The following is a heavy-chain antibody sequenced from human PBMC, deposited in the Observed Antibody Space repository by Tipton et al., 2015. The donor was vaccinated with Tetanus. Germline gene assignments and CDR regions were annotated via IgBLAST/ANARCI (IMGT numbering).Heavy chain of an antibody. D-gene: IGHD3-22*01. Sequence: GLVKPSQTLSLTCAISGDSVSSNSAAWNWIRQSPSRGLEWLGRTYYRSKWYNDYAVSVKSRITINPDTSKNQFSLQLNSVTPEDTAVYYCARVGRSQKYYYDGSGYGYYYYGMDVWGQGTTVTVSS. J-gene: IGHJ6*02. V-gene: IGHV6-1*01. CDR1: GDSVSSNSAA. CDR2: TYYRSKWYN. CDR3: ARVGRSQKYYYDGSGYGYYYYGMDV.